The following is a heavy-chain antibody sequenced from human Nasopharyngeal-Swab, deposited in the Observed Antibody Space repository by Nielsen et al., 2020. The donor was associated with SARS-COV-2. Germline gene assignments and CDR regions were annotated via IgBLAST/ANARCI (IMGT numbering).Heavy chain of an antibody. CDR2: IKQDGGEK. J-gene: IGHJ4*02. V-gene: IGHV3-7*01. D-gene: IGHD4-17*01. CDR3: VRDVIATVTTPPDY. Sequence: GESLKISCAASGFTFSSYWMSWVRQAPGKGLDWVANIKQDGGEKNYVDSVKGRFTISRDNAKNSLYLQMNTLRAEDTAVYYCVRDVIATVTTPPDYWGQGTLVTVSS. CDR1: GFTFSSYW.